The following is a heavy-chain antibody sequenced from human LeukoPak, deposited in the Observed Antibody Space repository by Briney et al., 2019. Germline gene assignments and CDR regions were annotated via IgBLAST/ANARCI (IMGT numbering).Heavy chain of an antibody. CDR2: INHSGST. J-gene: IGHJ4*02. V-gene: IGHV4-34*01. CDR1: GGSFSGYY. D-gene: IGHD3-9*01. CDR3: ARELRYFDWLLWKPDYFDH. Sequence: SETLSLTCAVYGGSFSGYYWSWIRQPPGKGLEWIGEINHSGSTNYNPSLKSRVTISVDTSKNQFSLKLSSVTAADTAVYYCARELRYFDWLLWKPDYFDHWGQGTLVTVSS.